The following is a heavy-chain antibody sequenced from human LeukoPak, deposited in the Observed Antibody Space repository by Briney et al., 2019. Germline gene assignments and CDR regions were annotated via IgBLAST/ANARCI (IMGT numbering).Heavy chain of an antibody. Sequence: SETLSLTCAVYGGSFSGYYWSWIRQPPGKGLEWIGEINHSGSTNYNPSLKSRVTISVDTSKKQFSLKLSSVTAADTAVYYCARHDYDSSGYYYYFDYWGQGTLVTVSS. J-gene: IGHJ4*02. CDR3: ARHDYDSSGYYYYFDY. V-gene: IGHV4-34*01. D-gene: IGHD3-22*01. CDR1: GGSFSGYY. CDR2: INHSGST.